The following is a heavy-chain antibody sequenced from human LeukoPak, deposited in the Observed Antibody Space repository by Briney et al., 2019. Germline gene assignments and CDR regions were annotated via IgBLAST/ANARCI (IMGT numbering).Heavy chain of an antibody. CDR2: ISAYNGNT. V-gene: IGHV1-18*01. CDR1: GYTFTSYV. Sequence: ASVKVSCKASGYTFTSYVISWVRQAPGQGREWMGWISAYNGNTNYAQKLQGRVTMTTNTSTSTAYMELRSLRSDDTAVYCCARGVYYYYGMDVWGQGTTVTVSS. CDR3: ARGVYYYYGMDV. J-gene: IGHJ6*02. D-gene: IGHD3-10*01.